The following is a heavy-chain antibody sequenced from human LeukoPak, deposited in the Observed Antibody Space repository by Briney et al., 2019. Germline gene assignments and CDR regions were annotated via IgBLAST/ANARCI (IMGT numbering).Heavy chain of an antibody. CDR1: GGSISSYY. V-gene: IGHV4-59*01. CDR2: IYYSGST. J-gene: IGHJ5*02. Sequence: PSETLSLTCTVSGGSISSYYWSWIRQPPGKGPEWIGYIYYSGSTNYNPSLKSRVTISVDTSKNQFSLKLSSVTAADTAVYYCARDKVGRIWFDPWGQGTLVTVSS. CDR3: ARDKVGRIWFDP.